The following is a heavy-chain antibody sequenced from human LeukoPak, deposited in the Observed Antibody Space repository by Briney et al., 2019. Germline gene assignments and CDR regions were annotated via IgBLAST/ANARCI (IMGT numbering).Heavy chain of an antibody. J-gene: IGHJ4*02. CDR3: AKDHGSGAGFDY. CDR2: IRYDGSNK. Sequence: GGSLRLSCAASGFTFSSYAMSWVRQAPGKGLEWVAFIRYDGSNKYYADSVKGRFTISRDNSKNTLYLQMNSLRAEDTAVYYCAKDHGSGAGFDYWGQGTLVTVSS. CDR1: GFTFSSYA. D-gene: IGHD3-10*01. V-gene: IGHV3-30*02.